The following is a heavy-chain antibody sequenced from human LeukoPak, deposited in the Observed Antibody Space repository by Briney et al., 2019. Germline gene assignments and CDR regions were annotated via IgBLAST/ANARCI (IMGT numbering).Heavy chain of an antibody. V-gene: IGHV4-38-2*01. CDR2: ISRSGST. Sequence: PETLSLTCAVSDYSISSGYHWGWIRQPPEKGLEWIGSISRSGSTYYSPSLKGRVTMSVDSSKNEFSLNLSSVTAADTAVYYCARGYIGNSGRYYYYYMDVWGKGTTVTVSS. D-gene: IGHD1-26*01. CDR3: ARGYIGNSGRYYYYYMDV. CDR1: DYSISSGYH. J-gene: IGHJ6*03.